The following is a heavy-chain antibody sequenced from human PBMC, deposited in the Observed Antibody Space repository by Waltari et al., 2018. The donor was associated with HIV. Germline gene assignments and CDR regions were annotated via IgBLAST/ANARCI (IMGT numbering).Heavy chain of an antibody. D-gene: IGHD3-16*01. Sequence: EVQLSESGGNLVQPGGSLRLSCAVSGFNLSDYAIAWVRQAPGKGREWLTGIRGKGGRANYGDSAKGRFTVARDKSKSRLHRQLTNLRVDDTAIYDCAKDQAAYQDSSGYAAWGQGTLVTVSS. V-gene: IGHV3-23*01. CDR1: GFNLSDYA. CDR3: AKDQAAYQDSSGYAA. CDR2: IRGKGGRA. J-gene: IGHJ5*02.